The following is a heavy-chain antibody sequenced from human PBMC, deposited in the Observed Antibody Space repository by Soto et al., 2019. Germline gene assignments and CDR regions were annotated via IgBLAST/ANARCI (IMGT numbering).Heavy chain of an antibody. CDR2: INTHNGNT. CDR3: TREGSAPYYYYGMDA. V-gene: IGHV1-18*01. D-gene: IGHD3-10*01. CDR1: GYTFTTYG. J-gene: IGHJ6*02. Sequence: QVQLEQSAPEVKKPGASVKVSCKASGYTFTTYGISWVRQAPGEGLEWLGWINTHNGNTNYAQNLQGRVIMNADKATNTAYMELRSLRSDDTAIYYCTREGSAPYYYYGMDAWGQGTTVTVSS.